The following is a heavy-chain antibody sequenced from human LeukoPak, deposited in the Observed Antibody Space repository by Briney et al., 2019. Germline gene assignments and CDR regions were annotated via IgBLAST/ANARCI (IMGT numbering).Heavy chain of an antibody. Sequence: GGSLRLSCAASGITFRSYAMSWVRQAPGKGLEWVSVICGSGGSTYYTDSVKGRFTISRDNSKNTLYLQMNSLRAEDTAVYYCAKALGVWSVVAATTAFDIWGQGTMVIVSS. CDR1: GITFRSYA. CDR2: ICGSGGST. CDR3: AKALGVWSVVAATTAFDI. V-gene: IGHV3-23*01. J-gene: IGHJ3*02. D-gene: IGHD2-15*01.